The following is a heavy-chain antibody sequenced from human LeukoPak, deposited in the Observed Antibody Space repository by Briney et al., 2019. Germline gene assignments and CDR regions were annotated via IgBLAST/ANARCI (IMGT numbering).Heavy chain of an antibody. Sequence: PGGSLRLSCAASGFTFSSYAMSWVRQAPGKGLEWVSAISASGGSTYYADSVKGRFTISRDNSKKALYLQMNSLRAEDTAVYYCAKDPYAILTGYRYYFDYWGQGTLVTVSS. CDR1: GFTFSSYA. V-gene: IGHV3-23*01. CDR2: ISASGGST. J-gene: IGHJ4*02. CDR3: AKDPYAILTGYRYYFDY. D-gene: IGHD3-9*01.